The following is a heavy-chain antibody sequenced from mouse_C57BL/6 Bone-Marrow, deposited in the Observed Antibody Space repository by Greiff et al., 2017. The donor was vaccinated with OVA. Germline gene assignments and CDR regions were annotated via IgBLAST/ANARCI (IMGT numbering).Heavy chain of an antibody. Sequence: VQLKQSGPVLVKPGASVKMSCKASGYTFTDYYMNWVKQSHGKSLEWIGVINPYNGGTSYNQKFKGKATLTVDKSSSTAYMELNSLTSEDSAVYYCARPSYYGSSGYFDYWGQGTTLTVSS. CDR1: GYTFTDYY. CDR3: ARPSYYGSSGYFDY. CDR2: INPYNGGT. J-gene: IGHJ2*01. V-gene: IGHV1-19*01. D-gene: IGHD1-1*01.